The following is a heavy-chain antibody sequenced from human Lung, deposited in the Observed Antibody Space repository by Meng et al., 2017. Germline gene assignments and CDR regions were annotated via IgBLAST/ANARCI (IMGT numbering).Heavy chain of an antibody. CDR1: AGSISSRKYY. CDR3: ARGQKGYFDL. CDR2: IYNRGST. Sequence: QEAGTRPVKLSLTPSLSVTVSAGSISSRKYYWSWLRHPPWKGLEWSRHIYNRGSTYYNPSLKSRITISVDTSKNQFSLKLSSVTAADTAVYYCARGQKGYFDLWGRGTLVTVSS. J-gene: IGHJ2*01. V-gene: IGHV4-30-4*01.